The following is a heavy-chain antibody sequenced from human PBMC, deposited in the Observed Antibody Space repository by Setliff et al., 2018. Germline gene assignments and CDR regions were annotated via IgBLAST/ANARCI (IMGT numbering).Heavy chain of an antibody. V-gene: IGHV4-61*02. CDR2: IYTDGTT. D-gene: IGHD6-25*01. CDR1: GASLRSGSNY. J-gene: IGHJ5*02. Sequence: SETLSLTCTVSGASLRSGSNYWGWFRQPAGKGLEWIGRIYTDGTTNYNPSLKSRVSISADTSMNHFSLRMTSVSAADTAVYYCARGLAANRFDPWGQGTLVAVSS. CDR3: ARGLAANRFDP.